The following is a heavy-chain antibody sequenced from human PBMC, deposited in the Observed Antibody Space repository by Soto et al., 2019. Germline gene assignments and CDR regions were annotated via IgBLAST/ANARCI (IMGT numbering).Heavy chain of an antibody. Sequence: SETLSLTCTVSGGSISSSSYYWGWIRQPPGKGLEWIGSIYYSGSTYYNPSLKSRVTISVDTSKNQFSLKLSSVTAADTAVYYCARPTNYGSGYNWFDPWGQGTLVTVSS. J-gene: IGHJ5*02. D-gene: IGHD3-10*01. CDR1: GGSISSSSYY. CDR3: ARPTNYGSGYNWFDP. V-gene: IGHV4-39*01. CDR2: IYYSGST.